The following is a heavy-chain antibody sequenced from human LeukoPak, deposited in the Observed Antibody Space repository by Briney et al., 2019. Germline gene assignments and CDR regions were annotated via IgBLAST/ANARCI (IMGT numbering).Heavy chain of an antibody. Sequence: PGGSLRLSCAASGFTFSSYGMHWVRQAPGKGLEWVAVISYDGSNKYYADSVKGRFTIYRDNSKNTLYLQMNSMRAEDTAVYYCEKGGKYYGDYSMDVWGKGTTVTVSS. V-gene: IGHV3-30*18. CDR2: ISYDGSNK. CDR3: EKGGKYYGDYSMDV. CDR1: GFTFSSYG. J-gene: IGHJ6*04. D-gene: IGHD4-17*01.